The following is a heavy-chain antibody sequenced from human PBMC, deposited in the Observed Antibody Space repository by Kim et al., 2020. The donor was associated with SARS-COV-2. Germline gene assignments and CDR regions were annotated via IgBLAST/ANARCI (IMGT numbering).Heavy chain of an antibody. J-gene: IGHJ4*02. Sequence: TLSNPSVQRRLTLSVDTSKNQFFLNLNSVTTADTAIYYCARGGQYTTTFDSWGQGTLVTVSS. V-gene: IGHV4-59*09. CDR3: ARGGQYTTTFDS. CDR2: T. D-gene: IGHD2-2*02.